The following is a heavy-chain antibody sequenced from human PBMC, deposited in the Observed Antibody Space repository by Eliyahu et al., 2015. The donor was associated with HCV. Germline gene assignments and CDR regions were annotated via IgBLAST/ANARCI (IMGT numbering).Heavy chain of an antibody. Sequence: QLQLQVSGPGLVRPSETLSLTCTVSGGSISSPDYYWGWIRQSPEKGLEWIGSIYHRGTSYYSPFFRDRITISLDTSKKQVSLKVNSVTAADTAIYYCARGRPYYFDSSDYYYVDDYFDFWGQGTLVTVSS. CDR1: GGSISSPDYY. CDR2: IYHRGTS. CDR3: ARGRPYYFDSSDYYYVDDYFDF. V-gene: IGHV4-39*07. J-gene: IGHJ4*02. D-gene: IGHD3-22*01.